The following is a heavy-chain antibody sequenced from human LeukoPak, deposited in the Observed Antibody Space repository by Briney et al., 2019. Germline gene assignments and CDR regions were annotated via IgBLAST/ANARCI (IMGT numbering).Heavy chain of an antibody. J-gene: IGHJ4*02. CDR1: GASISSNY. D-gene: IGHD6-19*01. CDR2: IYHSGNT. V-gene: IGHV4-4*09. Sequence: PSETLSLNCYVSGASISSNYWSWIRQPPGQGLEWIGYIYHSGNTNYSPSLDSRVTMTVDESKNQFSLRVHFVSAADTAVYYCASTRRAAVAGRFDSWGQGTLVTVSS. CDR3: ASTRRAAVAGRFDS.